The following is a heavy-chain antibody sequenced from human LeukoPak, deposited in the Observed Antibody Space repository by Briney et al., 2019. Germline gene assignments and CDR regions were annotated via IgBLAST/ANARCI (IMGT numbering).Heavy chain of an antibody. D-gene: IGHD2-2*02. V-gene: IGHV1-69*04. Sequence: ASVKVSCKASGGTFSSYAISWVRQAPGQGLEWMGRIIPILGIANYAQKFQGRVTITADKSTSTVYMELSSLRSEDTAVYYCASSVRYCSSTSCYIGPYYYYGMDVWGQGTTVTVSS. J-gene: IGHJ6*02. CDR3: ASSVRYCSSTSCYIGPYYYYGMDV. CDR1: GGTFSSYA. CDR2: IIPILGIA.